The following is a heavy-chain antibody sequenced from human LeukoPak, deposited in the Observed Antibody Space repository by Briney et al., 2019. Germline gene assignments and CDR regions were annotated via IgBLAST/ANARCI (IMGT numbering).Heavy chain of an antibody. J-gene: IGHJ3*02. D-gene: IGHD3-9*01. CDR3: ARANPHYDILTGYARLDAFDI. Sequence: ASVKVSCKASGGTFSSYAISWVRQAPGQGLEWMGGIIPIFGTANYAQKFQGRVTITADKSTSTAYMELSSLRSEDTAAYYCARANPHYDILTGYARLDAFDIWGQGTMVTVSS. CDR2: IIPIFGTA. CDR1: GGTFSSYA. V-gene: IGHV1-69*06.